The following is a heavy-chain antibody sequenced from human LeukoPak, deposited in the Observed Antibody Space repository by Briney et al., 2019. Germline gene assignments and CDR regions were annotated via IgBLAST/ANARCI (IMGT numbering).Heavy chain of an antibody. J-gene: IGHJ4*02. V-gene: IGHV3-73*01. CDR1: GFTFSGSA. CDR2: IRSKANSYAT. Sequence: GGSLRLSCAASGFTFSGSAMHWVRQASGKGLKWVGRIRSKANSYATAYAASWKGRFTISRDDSKNTAYLQMNSLKTEDTAVYYCTRSFSGSMVVTEDYWGQGTLVTVSS. D-gene: IGHD4-23*01. CDR3: TRSFSGSMVVTEDY.